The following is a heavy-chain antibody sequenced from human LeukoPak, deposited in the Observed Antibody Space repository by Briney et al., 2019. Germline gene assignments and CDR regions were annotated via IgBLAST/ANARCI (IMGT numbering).Heavy chain of an antibody. V-gene: IGHV4-39*07. CDR2: INHSGST. J-gene: IGHJ5*02. CDR3: ARVRGYDILTGYQNWFDP. D-gene: IGHD3-9*01. Sequence: SETLSLTCTVSGGSISSSSYYWSWIRQPPGKGLEWIGEINHSGSTNYNPSLKSRFTISVETSKNQFSLKLSSVTAADTAVYYCARVRGYDILTGYQNWFDPWGQGTLDTVSS. CDR1: GGSISSSSYY.